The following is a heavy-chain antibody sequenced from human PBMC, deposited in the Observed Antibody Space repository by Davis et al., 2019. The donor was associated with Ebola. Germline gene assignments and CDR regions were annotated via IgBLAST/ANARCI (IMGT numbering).Heavy chain of an antibody. CDR1: RDTFSTYT. V-gene: IGHV1-69*08. D-gene: IGHD6-13*01. J-gene: IGHJ4*02. CDR2: ITPILGSA. Sequence: SVKVSCKASRDTFSTYTIHWVRQAPGQGLEWMGRITPILGSANNARRFQGRVTITADKATSTAYMELSSLRSEDTATYFCARGGAAAGNFDKWGQGTLVIVSS. CDR3: ARGGAAAGNFDK.